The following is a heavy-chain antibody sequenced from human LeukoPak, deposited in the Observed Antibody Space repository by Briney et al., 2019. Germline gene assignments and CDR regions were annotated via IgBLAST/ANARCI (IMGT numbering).Heavy chain of an antibody. CDR1: GGSISSGSYY. CDR3: ARAIQRSSTSCYIDY. D-gene: IGHD2-2*01. J-gene: IGHJ4*02. V-gene: IGHV4-61*02. CDR2: IYTSGST. Sequence: SETLSLTYTVSGGSISSGSYYWSWIRQPAGKGLEWIGRIYTSGSTNYNPFLKSRVTISVDMSKNQFSLKLSSVTAADTAVYYCARAIQRSSTSCYIDYWGQGALVTVSS.